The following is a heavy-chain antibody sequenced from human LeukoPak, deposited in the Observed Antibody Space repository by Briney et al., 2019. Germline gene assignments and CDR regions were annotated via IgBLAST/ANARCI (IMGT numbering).Heavy chain of an antibody. CDR3: ARDTILAGRGGGNYFDY. CDR2: IYYSGST. D-gene: IGHD2-21*01. CDR1: GGSISSSSYY. J-gene: IGHJ4*02. Sequence: SQTLSLTCTVSGGSISSSSYYWGWIRQPPGKGLDWIGSIYYSGSTYYNPSLKSRVTISVDTSKNQFSLTLRSVTAAATAVYYCARDTILAGRGGGNYFDYWGQGTLVTVSS. V-gene: IGHV4-39*07.